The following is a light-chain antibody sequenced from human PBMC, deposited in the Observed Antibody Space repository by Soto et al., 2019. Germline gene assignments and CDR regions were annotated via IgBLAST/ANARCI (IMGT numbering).Light chain of an antibody. V-gene: IGLV2-14*01. Sequence: QSALTQPASVSGSPGQSITISCTGTSSDIGAYKFVSWYQQHPGKAPKLIIYEVSNRPSGVSNRFSGSKSGNTASLTISGLQAEDEADYYCCSYTSSSTLYVFGTGTKVTVL. CDR1: SSDIGAYKF. CDR3: CSYTSSSTLYV. J-gene: IGLJ1*01. CDR2: EVS.